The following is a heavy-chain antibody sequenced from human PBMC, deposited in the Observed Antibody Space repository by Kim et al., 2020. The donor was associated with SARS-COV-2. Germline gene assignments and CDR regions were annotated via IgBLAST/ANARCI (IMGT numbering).Heavy chain of an antibody. D-gene: IGHD3-10*01. V-gene: IGHV4-59*01. J-gene: IGHJ3*02. Sequence: YNPSLKSRVTISVDTSKNQCSLKRSSVTAADTAVYYCARVAGSEESAFDIWGQGTMVTVSS. CDR3: ARVAGSEESAFDI.